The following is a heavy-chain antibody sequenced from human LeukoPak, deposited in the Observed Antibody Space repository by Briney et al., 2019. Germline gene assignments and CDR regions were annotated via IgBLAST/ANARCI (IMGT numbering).Heavy chain of an antibody. J-gene: IGHJ5*02. CDR1: GFTFSSYS. V-gene: IGHV3-21*01. D-gene: IGHD3-22*01. CDR3: AGYYYDSSGPTAWFDP. Sequence: GGSLRLSCAASGFTFSSYSMNWVRQAPGKGLEWVSSISSSSSYIYYADSVKGRFNISRDNAKNSLYLQMNSLRAEDTAVYYCAGYYYDSSGPTAWFDPWGQGTLVTVSS. CDR2: ISSSSSYI.